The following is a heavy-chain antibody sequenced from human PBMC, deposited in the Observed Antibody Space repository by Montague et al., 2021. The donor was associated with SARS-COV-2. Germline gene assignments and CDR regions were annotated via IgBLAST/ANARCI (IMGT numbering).Heavy chain of an antibody. CDR1: GGSIRSGDYY. CDR2: IYYSGST. J-gene: IGHJ6*02. D-gene: IGHD1-20*01. V-gene: IGHV4-30-4*08. CDR3: TRDPITGTTGTYYNCYGMDV. Sequence: ILSLTCTVSGGSIRSGDYYWSWIRQPPGKGLEWIGYIYYSGSTYYNPSLKSRVTISGDMSKNQFSLNVSSVTAADTAVYYCTRDPITGTTGTYYNCYGMDVWGQGTTVTVSS.